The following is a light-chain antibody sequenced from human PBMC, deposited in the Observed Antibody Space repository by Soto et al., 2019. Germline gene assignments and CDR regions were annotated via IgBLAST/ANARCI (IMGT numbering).Light chain of an antibody. J-gene: IGLJ7*01. CDR2: ENN. CDR3: QSYDSSNVV. CDR1: SGSIAGNY. Sequence: NFMLTQPHSVSESPGKTVSISCTRNSGSIAGNYVQWYQQRPDSAPTTVIYENNQRPSGVPDRFSGSIDTSSNSASLTISGLETEDEADYYCQSYDSSNVVFGGGTQLTVL. V-gene: IGLV6-57*04.